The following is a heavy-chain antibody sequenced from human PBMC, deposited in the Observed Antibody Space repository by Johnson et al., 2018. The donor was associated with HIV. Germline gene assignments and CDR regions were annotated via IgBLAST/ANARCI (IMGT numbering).Heavy chain of an antibody. Sequence: QVQLVESGGGVVQPGRSLRLSCVASGFTFRARQAPGKGLEWVAFIRYDGSNKYYADSVKGRFTISRDNSKNTLYLQMNSLRAEDTVVYYCAKDPRHGGDAFDIWGQGTMVTVSS. CDR1: GFTF. V-gene: IGHV3-30*02. D-gene: IGHD3-10*01. CDR3: AKDPRHGGDAFDI. J-gene: IGHJ3*02. CDR2: IRYDGSNK.